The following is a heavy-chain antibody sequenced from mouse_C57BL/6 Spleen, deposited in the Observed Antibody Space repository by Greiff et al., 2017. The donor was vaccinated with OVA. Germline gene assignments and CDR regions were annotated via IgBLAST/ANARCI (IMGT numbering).Heavy chain of an antibody. J-gene: IGHJ4*01. CDR3: TSSLILFRVAMAY. CDR1: GYTFTDYE. V-gene: IGHV1-15*01. CDR2: IDPETGGT. Sequence: QVQLQQSGAELVRPGASVTLSCKASGYTFTDYEMHWVKQTPVNGLEWIGAIDPETGGTAYNQKFKGKAILTADKSSSTAYMVLRSLTSEDSAVYCCTSSLILFRVAMAYWGQGTSVTVSS.